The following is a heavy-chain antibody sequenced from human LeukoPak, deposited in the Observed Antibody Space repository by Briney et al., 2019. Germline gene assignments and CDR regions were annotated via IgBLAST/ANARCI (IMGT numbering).Heavy chain of an antibody. D-gene: IGHD2-2*02. CDR1: GRSFSGYY. CDR3: ARNYIVVVPAAISGNGVDV. V-gene: IGHV4-34*01. Sequence: SETLSLTCAVYGRSFSGYYWSWIRQPPGEGLEWIGEINHSGSTNYNPSLKSRVTISVDTSKNQFSLKLSSVTAADTAVYYCARNYIVVVPAAISGNGVDVWGQGTTVTVSS. CDR2: INHSGST. J-gene: IGHJ6*02.